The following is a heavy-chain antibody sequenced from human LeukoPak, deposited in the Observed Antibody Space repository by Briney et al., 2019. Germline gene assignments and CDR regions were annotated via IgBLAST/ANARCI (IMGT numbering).Heavy chain of an antibody. Sequence: GESLKISCKGSGYSFPNYWIGWVRQMPGKGLEWIGIVYPATFDTTYSPSFQGQVTISADKSSSTAYLQWSSLRASDTAIYYCARPKTLGGYNYEFEFWGQGTLVTVSS. V-gene: IGHV5-51*01. CDR2: VYPATFDT. CDR3: ARPKTLGGYNYEFEF. J-gene: IGHJ4*02. D-gene: IGHD5-18*01. CDR1: GYSFPNYW.